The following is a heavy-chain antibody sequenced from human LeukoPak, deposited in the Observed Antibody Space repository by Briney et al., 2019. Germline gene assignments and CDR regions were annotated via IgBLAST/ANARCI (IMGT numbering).Heavy chain of an antibody. Sequence: ASVKLSCKASGYTFTGYFVHWLGQAPGQGLEWVGWISPNSGGTNYARNFQGRVTMTRDTSISTAYMELSRLGSDDSAVYYCARDISGGWPQGSFDYWGRGTLVTVSS. CDR1: GYTFTGYF. J-gene: IGHJ4*02. D-gene: IGHD2-15*01. CDR2: ISPNSGGT. V-gene: IGHV1-2*02. CDR3: ARDISGGWPQGSFDY.